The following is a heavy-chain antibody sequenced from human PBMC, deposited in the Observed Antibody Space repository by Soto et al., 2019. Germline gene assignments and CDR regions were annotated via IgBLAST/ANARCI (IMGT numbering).Heavy chain of an antibody. CDR2: INPNSGGT. J-gene: IGHJ6*02. V-gene: IGHV1-2*02. D-gene: IGHD6-6*01. Sequence: AASVKVSCKASGYTFTGYYMHWVRQAPGQGLEWMGWINPNSGGTNYAQKFQGRVTMTRDTSISTAYMELSRLRSDDTAVYYCARAGDSSSSPYYYGMDVWGQGTTVTVSS. CDR1: GYTFTGYY. CDR3: ARAGDSSSSPYYYGMDV.